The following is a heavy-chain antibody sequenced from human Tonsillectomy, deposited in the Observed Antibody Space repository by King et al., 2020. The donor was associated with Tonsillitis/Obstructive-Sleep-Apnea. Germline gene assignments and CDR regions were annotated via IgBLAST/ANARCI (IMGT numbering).Heavy chain of an antibody. J-gene: IGHJ4*02. CDR1: GYTFSSYG. V-gene: IGHV1-18*01. CDR3: ARISVDCSTTSWYKGGFDY. CDR2: ISVYNGNT. Sequence: QLVQSGTEVKKPGASVKVSCKASGYTFSSYGISWVRQAPGQGLEWMGWISVYNGNTKYAQNLQGRVTMTTDTSTSTAYMELRTLRCDDTAVYYCARISVDCSTTSWYKGGFDYWGQGTLVTVSS. D-gene: IGHD2-2*02.